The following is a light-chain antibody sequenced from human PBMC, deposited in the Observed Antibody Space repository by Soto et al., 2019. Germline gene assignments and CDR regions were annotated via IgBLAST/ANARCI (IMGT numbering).Light chain of an antibody. CDR2: EVT. CDR3: SSFTRSNSWV. Sequence: QSVLTQPASVSGSRGQSITISCTGTSSDIGAYNYVSWFQHHPGKAPKVMIFEVTNRPSGVSNRFSGSKFGNTASLTISGRQAEDEADYYCSSFTRSNSWVFGGGTKLTVL. V-gene: IGLV2-14*01. J-gene: IGLJ3*02. CDR1: SSDIGAYNY.